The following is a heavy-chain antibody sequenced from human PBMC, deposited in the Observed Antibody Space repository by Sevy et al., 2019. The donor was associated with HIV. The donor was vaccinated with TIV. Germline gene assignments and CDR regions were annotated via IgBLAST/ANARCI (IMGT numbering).Heavy chain of an antibody. Sequence: SQTLSLTCAISGDSVSSNSAAWNWIRQSPSRGLEWLGRTYYRSKWYNDYAVSVKSRLTINTDKSKNQFSLQLNSVSPEDTAVYYCARDRWGLLHNCFDYWGQGTLVTVSS. CDR2: TYYRSKWYN. CDR1: GDSVSSNSAA. V-gene: IGHV6-1*01. CDR3: ARDRWGLLHNCFDY. D-gene: IGHD1-26*01. J-gene: IGHJ4*02.